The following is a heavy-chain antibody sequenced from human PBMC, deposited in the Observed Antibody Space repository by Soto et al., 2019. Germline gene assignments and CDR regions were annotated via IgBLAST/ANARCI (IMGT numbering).Heavy chain of an antibody. Sequence: SSETLSLTCTVSGGSISSYYWSWIRQPPGKGLEWIGYIYYSGSTNYNPSLKSRVTISVDTSKDQFSLKLSSVTAADTAVYYCAGLGSYGPYYYYYGMDVRGQGTTVTVSS. CDR1: GGSISSYY. CDR3: AGLGSYGPYYYYYGMDV. D-gene: IGHD3-10*01. CDR2: IYYSGST. V-gene: IGHV4-59*01. J-gene: IGHJ6*02.